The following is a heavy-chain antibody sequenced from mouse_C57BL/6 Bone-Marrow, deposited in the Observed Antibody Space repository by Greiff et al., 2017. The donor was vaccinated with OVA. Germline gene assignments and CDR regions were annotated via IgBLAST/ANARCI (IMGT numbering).Heavy chain of an antibody. CDR1: GYTFTSYW. D-gene: IGHD3-1*01. V-gene: IGHV1-69*01. J-gene: IGHJ2*01. Sequence: VQLQQPGAELVMPGASVKLSCKASGYTFTSYWMHWVKQRPGQGLEWIGEIDPSDSYTNYNQKFKGKSTLTVDKSSSTAYMQLSSLTSEDSAVYYCARSGRPWGEGYFDCWGQGTTLTVSS. CDR2: IDPSDSYT. CDR3: ARSGRPWGEGYFDC.